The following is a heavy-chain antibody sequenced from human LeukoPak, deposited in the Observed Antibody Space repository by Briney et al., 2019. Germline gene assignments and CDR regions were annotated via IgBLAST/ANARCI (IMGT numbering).Heavy chain of an antibody. V-gene: IGHV1-69*13. D-gene: IGHD3-3*01. CDR3: AREVTTIFGVATDY. J-gene: IGHJ4*02. CDR2: IIPIFGTA. Sequence: PVASVKVSCEASGGTFSSYAISWVRQAPGQGLEWMGGIIPIFGTANYAQKFQGRVTITADESTSTAYMELSSLRSEDTAVYYCAREVTTIFGVATDYWGQGTLVTVSS. CDR1: GGTFSSYA.